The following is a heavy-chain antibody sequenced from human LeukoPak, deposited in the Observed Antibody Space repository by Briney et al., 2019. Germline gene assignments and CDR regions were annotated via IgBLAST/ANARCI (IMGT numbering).Heavy chain of an antibody. Sequence: PSETLSLTCTVYGGSISGYYWSWIRQPPGKGLEWVGEIHYTGGTSYNPSLKSRATISIDTSKNQLSLKLSSVTAADTAVYYCARGNILSGYCFDFWGQGALVTVSS. CDR3: ARGNILSGYCFDF. CDR1: GGSISGYY. J-gene: IGHJ4*02. V-gene: IGHV4-34*01. D-gene: IGHD3-9*01. CDR2: IHYTGGT.